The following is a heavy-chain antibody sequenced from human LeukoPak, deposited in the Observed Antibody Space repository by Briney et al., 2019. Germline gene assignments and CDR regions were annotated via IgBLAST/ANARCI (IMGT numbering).Heavy chain of an antibody. D-gene: IGHD4-17*01. CDR1: GFTFSGSW. CDR3: ARETADYGEYYFDY. CDR2: IYRDGSVT. Sequence: QPGGSLRLSCAASGFTFSGSWMHWVRQAPGKGLVWVSRIYRDGSVTNYADSVKGRFTISRDNAKNTLYLQMNSLRAEDTAVYYCARETADYGEYYFDYWGQGTLVTVSS. V-gene: IGHV3-74*01. J-gene: IGHJ4*02.